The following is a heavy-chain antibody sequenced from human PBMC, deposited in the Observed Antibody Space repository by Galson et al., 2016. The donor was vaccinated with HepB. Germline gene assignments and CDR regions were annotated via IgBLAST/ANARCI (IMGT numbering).Heavy chain of an antibody. V-gene: IGHV3-53*01. CDR1: GFSVVSNY. D-gene: IGHD3-10*01. CDR3: ARDLSTSWFMGWFDT. CDR2: IYSGGDT. J-gene: IGHJ5*02. Sequence: SLRLSCAASGFSVVSNYMSWVRQLPGKGLEWVAVIYSGGDTYYADSVEGRFSISRDNSNNTVHPQMNSLRTEDTAVYYCARDLSTSWFMGWFDTWGQGTLVTVSS.